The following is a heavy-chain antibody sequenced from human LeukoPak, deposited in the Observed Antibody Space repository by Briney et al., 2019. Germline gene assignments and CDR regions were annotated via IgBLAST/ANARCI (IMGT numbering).Heavy chain of an antibody. V-gene: IGHV4-4*02. CDR3: ARGSPLYYYYMDV. J-gene: IGHJ6*03. CDR2: IYHSGST. D-gene: IGHD2-15*01. Sequence: SETLSLTCAVSGGSISSSNWWSWVRQPPGKGLEWIGEIYHSGSTNYNPSLKSRVTISVDKSKNQFSLKLSSVTAADTAVYYCARGSPLYYYYMDVWGKGTTVTVSS. CDR1: GGSISSSNW.